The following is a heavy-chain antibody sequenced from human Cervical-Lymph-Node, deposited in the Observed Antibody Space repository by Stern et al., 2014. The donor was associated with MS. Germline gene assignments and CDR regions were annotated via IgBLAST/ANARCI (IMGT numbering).Heavy chain of an antibody. CDR3: TRGAHIVVVTPSLAHYYYGLDV. V-gene: IGHV1-8*01. CDR2: MSPKSGNA. CDR1: D. J-gene: IGHJ6*02. Sequence: DINWVRQAPGQGLEWVGWMSPKSGNAGYAQRFQGRVTMTRNTSINTAYMELSGLGSEDTAVYFCTRGAHIVVVTPSLAHYYYGLDVWGQGTTVIVSS. D-gene: IGHD2-21*02.